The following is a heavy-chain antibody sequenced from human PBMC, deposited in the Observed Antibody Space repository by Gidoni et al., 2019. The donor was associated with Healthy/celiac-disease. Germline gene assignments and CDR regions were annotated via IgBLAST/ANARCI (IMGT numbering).Heavy chain of an antibody. CDR1: GFTFSIYA. CDR3: AKSEPYLQDWCDP. V-gene: IGHV3-23*01. Sequence: VQLLESGGGLVPPGGSVRRSCAASGFTFSIYAMRWVRQAPGKGLELGSGISGSGGTTSYADSVKGRFTISRDNSKNTLYLQMNSLRAEDTAVYYCAKSEPYLQDWCDPWGQGTLVTVSS. CDR2: ISGSGGTT. J-gene: IGHJ5*02.